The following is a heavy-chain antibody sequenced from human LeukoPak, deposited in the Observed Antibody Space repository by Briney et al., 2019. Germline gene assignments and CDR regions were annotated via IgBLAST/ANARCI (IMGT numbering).Heavy chain of an antibody. Sequence: GGSLRLSCAASGFTFSSYGMHWVRQAPGKGLEWVAVISYDGSNKYYADSVKGRFTISRDNSKNTLYLQMNSLRAEDTAVYYCAKGGSGWQGYYYYGMDVWGQGATVTVSS. CDR3: AKGGSGWQGYYYYGMDV. J-gene: IGHJ6*02. CDR2: ISYDGSNK. D-gene: IGHD6-19*01. CDR1: GFTFSSYG. V-gene: IGHV3-30*18.